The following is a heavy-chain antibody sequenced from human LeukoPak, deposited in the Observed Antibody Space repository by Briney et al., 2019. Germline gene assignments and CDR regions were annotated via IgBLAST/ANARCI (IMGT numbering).Heavy chain of an antibody. J-gene: IGHJ4*02. V-gene: IGHV3-23*01. CDR2: HSGSGGST. CDR3: AKSGYYDSSGFPNYFDY. D-gene: IGHD3-22*01. CDR1: GFTFSNYA. Sequence: GGSLRLSCAASGFTFSNYAMSWVRQAPGKGLEWVLAHSGSGGSTYYADSVKGRFTISRDNSKNTLYLQMNSLRAEDTAVYYCAKSGYYDSSGFPNYFDYWGQGTLVTVSS.